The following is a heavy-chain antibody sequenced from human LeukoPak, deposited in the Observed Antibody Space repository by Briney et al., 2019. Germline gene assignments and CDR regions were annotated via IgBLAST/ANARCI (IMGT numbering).Heavy chain of an antibody. Sequence: ASVKVSCKASGYTFIDYFIHWTRQTPGQGLEWLGWINPNSGVTRYAQKFQDRVTMTRDTAAYMELSSLKSDDTAMYYCVRAVSGTLGGAFDIWSQGTAVTVSS. CDR1: GYTFIDYF. D-gene: IGHD1-7*01. CDR2: INPNSGVT. J-gene: IGHJ3*02. CDR3: VRAVSGTLGGAFDI. V-gene: IGHV1-2*02.